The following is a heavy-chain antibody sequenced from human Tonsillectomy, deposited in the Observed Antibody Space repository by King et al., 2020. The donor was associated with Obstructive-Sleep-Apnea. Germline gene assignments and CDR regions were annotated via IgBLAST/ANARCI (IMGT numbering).Heavy chain of an antibody. CDR2: IIPIFGPA. J-gene: IGHJ4*02. CDR3: ARAGVYCSSTTCYNFDY. V-gene: IGHV1-69*12. CDR1: GGTFSNYA. D-gene: IGHD2-2*01. Sequence: QLVQSGAEVKKPGSSVKVSCKASGGTFSNYAISWVRQAPGQGLEWMGGIIPIFGPANYAQKFQGRVTITADESTSTSYMELSSLRSEDTAVYYFARAGVYCSSTTCYNFDYWGQGTLVTVSS.